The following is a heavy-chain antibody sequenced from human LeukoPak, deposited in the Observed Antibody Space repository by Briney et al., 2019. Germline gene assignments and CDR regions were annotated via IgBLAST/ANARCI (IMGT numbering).Heavy chain of an antibody. J-gene: IGHJ4*02. CDR3: ARADSNSSRALDY. V-gene: IGHV4-59*12. Sequence: SETLSLTCTVSGGSISSYYWSWIRQPPGKGLEWIGYIYYSGSTNYNPSLKSRVTMSVDTSKNQFSLNLTSVTAADTAVYYCARADSNSSRALDYWGQGTLVTVSS. D-gene: IGHD6-6*01. CDR1: GGSISSYY. CDR2: IYYSGST.